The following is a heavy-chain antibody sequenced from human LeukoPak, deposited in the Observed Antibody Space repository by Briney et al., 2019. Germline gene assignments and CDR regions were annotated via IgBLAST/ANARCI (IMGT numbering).Heavy chain of an antibody. J-gene: IGHJ1*01. D-gene: IGHD3-22*01. Sequence: ASVKVSCKASGYTFTNFAMNWVRQAPGQGLEWVGWINPDTGGTNYAQRFQGTVTMTRDTSISTAYMELSRLRSDDTAVYYCARGSYDSSDYEYFHHWGQGTLVTVSS. CDR3: ARGSYDSSDYEYFHH. V-gene: IGHV1-2*02. CDR1: GYTFTNFA. CDR2: INPDTGGT.